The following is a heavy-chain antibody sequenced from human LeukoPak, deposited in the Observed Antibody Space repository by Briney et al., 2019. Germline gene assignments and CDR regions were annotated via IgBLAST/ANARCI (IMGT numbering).Heavy chain of an antibody. D-gene: IGHD3-22*01. Sequence: SETLSLTCTVSGGSISSYYWSWIRQPPGKGLEWIGYIYYSGSANYHPSLKSRVTISVDTSKNQFSLKLSSVTAADTAVYYCASSDYYDSSGYCSSAFDIWGQGTMVTVSS. CDR2: IYYSGSA. CDR1: GGSISSYY. J-gene: IGHJ3*02. V-gene: IGHV4-59*01. CDR3: ASSDYYDSSGYCSSAFDI.